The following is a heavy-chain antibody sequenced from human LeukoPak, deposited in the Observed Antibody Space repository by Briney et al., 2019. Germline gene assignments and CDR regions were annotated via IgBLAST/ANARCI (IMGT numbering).Heavy chain of an antibody. CDR2: IYHSGST. V-gene: IGHV4-30-2*01. D-gene: IGHD1-20*01. CDR1: GGSISSGGYS. Sequence: SETLSLTCAVSGGSISSGGYSWSWIRQPPGKGLEWIGYIYHSGSTYYNPSLRSRVTISVDRSKNQFSLKLNSVTAADTAMYFCTRQELTGTGRGFFNYWGQGNLVTVSS. J-gene: IGHJ4*02. CDR3: TRQELTGTGRGFFNY.